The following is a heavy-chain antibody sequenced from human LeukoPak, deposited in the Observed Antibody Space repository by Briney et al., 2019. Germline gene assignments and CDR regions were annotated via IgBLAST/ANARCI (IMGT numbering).Heavy chain of an antibody. D-gene: IGHD3-3*01. J-gene: IGHJ4*02. Sequence: PSETLSLTCTVSGGSISSYYWSWIRQPAGKGLEWIGRIYTSGSTNYNPSLKSRVTMSVDTSKNQFSLKLSSVTAADTAVYYCARQTTYYDFWSGPYYFDYWGQGTLVTVSS. CDR2: IYTSGST. CDR3: ARQTTYYDFWSGPYYFDY. CDR1: GGSISSYY. V-gene: IGHV4-4*07.